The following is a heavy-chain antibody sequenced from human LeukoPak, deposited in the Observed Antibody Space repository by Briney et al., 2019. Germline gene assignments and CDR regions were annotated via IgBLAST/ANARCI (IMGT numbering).Heavy chain of an antibody. D-gene: IGHD2-21*02. CDR1: GFTFSSYA. CDR3: AKGFRAYCGGDCYSDAFDI. V-gene: IGHV3-23*01. CDR2: ISGSGGST. J-gene: IGHJ3*02. Sequence: PGGSLSLSCAASGFTFSSYAMSWVRQAPGKGLEWVSAISGSGGSTYYADSVKGRFTISRDNSKNTLYLQMNSLRAEDTAVYYCAKGFRAYCGGDCYSDAFDIWGQGTMVTVSS.